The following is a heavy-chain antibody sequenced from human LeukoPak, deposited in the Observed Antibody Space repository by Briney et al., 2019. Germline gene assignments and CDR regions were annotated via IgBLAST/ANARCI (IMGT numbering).Heavy chain of an antibody. CDR1: GGSISSYY. D-gene: IGHD2-15*01. CDR3: ARHPSPGVVVAATRRGGFDY. CDR2: IYYSGST. J-gene: IGHJ4*02. Sequence: SETLSLTCTVSGGSISSYYWSWIRQPPGKGLEWIGYIYYSGSTNYNPSLKSRVTISVDTSKNQFSLKLSSVTAADTAVYYCARHPSPGVVVAATRRGGFDYWGQGTLVTVSS. V-gene: IGHV4-59*08.